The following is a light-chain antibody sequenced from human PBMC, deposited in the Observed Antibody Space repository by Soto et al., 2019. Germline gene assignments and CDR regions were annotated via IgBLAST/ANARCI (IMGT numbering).Light chain of an antibody. V-gene: IGKV3-11*01. CDR1: QNISSY. Sequence: IVLTQSPATLSLSPGKRATLSCRASQNISSYLIWYQQKPGQAPRLLIYGASSRATGIPDRFSGSGSGTDFTLTISRLEPEDFAVYYCHQRQSWPRTFGQGTKVDIK. J-gene: IGKJ1*01. CDR3: HQRQSWPRT. CDR2: GAS.